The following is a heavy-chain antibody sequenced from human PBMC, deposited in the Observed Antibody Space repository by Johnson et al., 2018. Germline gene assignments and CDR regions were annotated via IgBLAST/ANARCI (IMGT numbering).Heavy chain of an antibody. D-gene: IGHD6-19*01. Sequence: QVQLQESGPGLVKPSETXSLTCTVSGGSISNFYWSWIRQPPGKGLECIGYIYYSGRTNYNPSLKMRVTMSVDTSKNLFSLRLTSVTAADTAGYYCARAGPSGWLFDDWGQGTLVTVSS. CDR3: ARAGPSGWLFDD. J-gene: IGHJ4*02. V-gene: IGHV4-59*01. CDR1: GGSISNFY. CDR2: IYYSGRT.